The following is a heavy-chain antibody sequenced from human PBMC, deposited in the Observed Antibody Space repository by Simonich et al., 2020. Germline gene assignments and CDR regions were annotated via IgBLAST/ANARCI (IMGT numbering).Heavy chain of an antibody. Sequence: QVQLQQWGAGLLKPSETLSLTCAVYGGSFSGYYWSRIRQPPGKGLEWIGEINHSGSTNYNPSLMSRVTISVDTSKNQFSLKLSSVTAADTAVYYCARGKGWKNAFDIWGQGTMVTVSS. CDR3: ARGKGWKNAFDI. V-gene: IGHV4-34*01. CDR2: INHSGST. J-gene: IGHJ3*02. D-gene: IGHD1-1*01. CDR1: GGSFSGYY.